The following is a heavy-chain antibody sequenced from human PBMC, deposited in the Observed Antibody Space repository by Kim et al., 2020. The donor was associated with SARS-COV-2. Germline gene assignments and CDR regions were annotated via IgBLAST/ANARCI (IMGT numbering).Heavy chain of an antibody. J-gene: IGHJ5*02. D-gene: IGHD1-1*01. Sequence: SETLSLTCSVSGGSIGSYKNYWGWNRQPPGKGFDWSGYVFYKGRPYYSSSLGRRVTITINVTKKQVYLNLRSMTPTAAADYYCGGQTGLIGDVFRSCGQG. CDR2: VFYKGRP. CDR3: GGQTGLIGDVFRS. CDR1: GGSIGSYKNY. V-gene: IGHV4-39*01.